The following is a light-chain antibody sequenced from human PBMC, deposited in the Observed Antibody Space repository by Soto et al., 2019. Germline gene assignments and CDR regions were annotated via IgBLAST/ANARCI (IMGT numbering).Light chain of an antibody. CDR1: SNDVGRFNY. CDR3: SSFVHGTSYV. V-gene: IGLV2-8*01. Sequence: QSVLTQAPSASGSPGQSVTISCAGTSNDVGRFNYVSRYQHHPGKAPKLIIYDVTKRPSGVPDRFSGSKSGNTAYLTVSGLQAEDEADYFCSSFVHGTSYVFGTGTKLTVL. J-gene: IGLJ1*01. CDR2: DVT.